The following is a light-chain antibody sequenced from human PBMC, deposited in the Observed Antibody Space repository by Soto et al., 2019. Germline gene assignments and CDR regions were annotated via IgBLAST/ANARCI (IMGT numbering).Light chain of an antibody. V-gene: IGKV3-15*01. J-gene: IGKJ1*01. Sequence: EIVMTQSPAALSVSPGERVTLSCRASQSISFNLAWYQQKPGQAPRLLIYIASTRAAGIPARFSGNGSGTEFTLTISSLQSEDFAVYYCQQRSNWPPTFGQGTKVDI. CDR2: IAS. CDR3: QQRSNWPPT. CDR1: QSISFN.